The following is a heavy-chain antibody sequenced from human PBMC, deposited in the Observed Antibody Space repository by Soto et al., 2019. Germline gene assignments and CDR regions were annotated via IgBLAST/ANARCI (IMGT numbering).Heavy chain of an antibody. Sequence: GGSLRLSCAASGFTFSSYSMNWVRQAPGKGLEWVSSISSSSSYIYYADSVKGRFTISRDNAKNSLYLQMNSLRAEDTAVYYCPRELEPGPAPAFDIWGQGTLVTV. V-gene: IGHV3-21*01. CDR2: ISSSSSYI. D-gene: IGHD1-1*01. CDR1: GFTFSSYS. J-gene: IGHJ3*02. CDR3: PRELEPGPAPAFDI.